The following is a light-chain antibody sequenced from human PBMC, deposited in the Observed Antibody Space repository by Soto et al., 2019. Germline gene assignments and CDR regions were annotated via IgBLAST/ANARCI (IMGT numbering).Light chain of an antibody. J-gene: IGKJ1*01. CDR1: QSISSY. CDR3: QQSYSTPPST. V-gene: IGKV1-39*01. Sequence: DIQMTQSPSSLSASVGDGVTITCRASQSISSYLNWYQQKPGKAPKLLIYAASSLQSGVPSRFSGSGSGTDFTLTISSLQPEDFATYYCQQSYSTPPSTFGQGTKVEIK. CDR2: AAS.